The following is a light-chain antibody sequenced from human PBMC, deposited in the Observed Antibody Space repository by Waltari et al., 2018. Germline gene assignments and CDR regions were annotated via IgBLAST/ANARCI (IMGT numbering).Light chain of an antibody. V-gene: IGKV3-11*01. CDR3: QQRSNWPT. Sequence: EIVLTQSPATLSLSPGERATLSCRASQSVSSYLAWYQQKPGRAPRLLIYDASNRATGIPARFIGSGSGTDFTLTISSLEPEDFAVYYCQQRSNWPTFGPGTKVDIK. J-gene: IGKJ3*01. CDR2: DAS. CDR1: QSVSSY.